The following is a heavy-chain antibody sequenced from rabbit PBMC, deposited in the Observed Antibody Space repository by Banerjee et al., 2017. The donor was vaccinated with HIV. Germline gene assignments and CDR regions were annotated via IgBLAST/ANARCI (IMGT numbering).Heavy chain of an antibody. J-gene: IGHJ3*01. CDR3: ARGGYAGYGYVL. Sequence: VESGGDLVKPGTSLTLTCTASGFSFNGAYDMCWVRQAPGKGLEWIGCIYGGSSGSTYYASWAKGRFTISKTSSTTVTLQMTSLTAADTATYFCARGGYAGYGYVLWGQGTLVTVS. CDR2: IYGGSSGST. V-gene: IGHV1S40*01. D-gene: IGHD6-1*01. CDR1: GFSFNGAYD.